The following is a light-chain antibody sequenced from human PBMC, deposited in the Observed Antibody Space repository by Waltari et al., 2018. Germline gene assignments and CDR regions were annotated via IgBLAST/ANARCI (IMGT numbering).Light chain of an antibody. J-gene: IGLJ3*02. CDR1: SSTIGSNF. Sequence: QSVLTQPPSVSGTPGQRVTISCSGSSSTIGSNFVYWYQQFPGTAPELPIYWNNPRPSGVPDRFSGSKSGTSTSLAISGLRSEDEADYYCAAWDDSLRRKVFGGGTKLTVL. CDR2: WNN. CDR3: AAWDDSLRRKV. V-gene: IGLV1-47*01.